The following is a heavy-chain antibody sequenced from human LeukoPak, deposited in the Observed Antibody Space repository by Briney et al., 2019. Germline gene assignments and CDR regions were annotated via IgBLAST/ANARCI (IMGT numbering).Heavy chain of an antibody. D-gene: IGHD3-9*01. V-gene: IGHV3-23*01. CDR3: AKSALRYFDWLLPYYFDY. CDR2: ISGSGGST. J-gene: IGHJ4*02. Sequence: GGSLRLSCAASGFTFGSYAMSWVRQAPGKGLEWVSAISGSGGSTYYADSVKGRFTISRDNSKNTLYLQMNSLRAEDTAVYYCAKSALRYFDWLLPYYFDYWGQGTLVTVSS. CDR1: GFTFGSYA.